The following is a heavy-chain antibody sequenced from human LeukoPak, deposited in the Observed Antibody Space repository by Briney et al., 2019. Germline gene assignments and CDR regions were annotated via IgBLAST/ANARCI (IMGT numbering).Heavy chain of an antibody. CDR3: ARHVPEWLHTRNWFDP. J-gene: IGHJ5*02. CDR1: GGPISSYY. V-gene: IGHV4-59*08. D-gene: IGHD6-19*01. Sequence: SETLSLPCTVSGGPISSYYWSWFRHPPGKGLEGIGYFYYSGSTNYNPSLKGRVTISVDTSKNQFSLKLSSVTAADTAVYYCARHVPEWLHTRNWFDPWGQGTLVTVSS. CDR2: FYYSGST.